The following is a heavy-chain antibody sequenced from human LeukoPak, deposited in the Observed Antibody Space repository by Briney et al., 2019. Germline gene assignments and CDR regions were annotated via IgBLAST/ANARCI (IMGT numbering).Heavy chain of an antibody. CDR3: ARVNCGSPTGDAFDI. CDR1: GFTVSSNY. J-gene: IGHJ3*02. V-gene: IGHV3-66*01. D-gene: IGHD1-26*01. Sequence: PGGSLRLSCAASGFTVSSNYMSWVRQAPGKGLGWASVIYSGGSTYYADSVKGRFTISRDNSKNTLYLQMNSLRAEDTAVYYCARVNCGSPTGDAFDIWGQGTMVTVSS. CDR2: IYSGGST.